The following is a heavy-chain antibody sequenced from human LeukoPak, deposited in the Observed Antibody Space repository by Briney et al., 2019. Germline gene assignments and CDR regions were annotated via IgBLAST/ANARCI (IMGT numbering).Heavy chain of an antibody. CDR1: GFTVSSNY. CDR2: LHSGGHT. CDR3: VRGLSGVSSWYFDL. V-gene: IGHV3-53*01. J-gene: IGHJ2*01. D-gene: IGHD7-27*01. Sequence: GGSLRLSCAASGFTVSSNYLSWVRQAPGKGLVWVSALHSGGHTFYSDSVRGRFTISRDISKNTLYLQMNNLGAEDTALYYCVRGLSGVSSWYFDLWGRGTLISVSS.